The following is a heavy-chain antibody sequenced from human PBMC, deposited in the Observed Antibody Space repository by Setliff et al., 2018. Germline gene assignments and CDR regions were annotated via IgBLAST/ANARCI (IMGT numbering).Heavy chain of an antibody. CDR3: ARRGDINGYYYHEDAFDI. V-gene: IGHV4-34*01. Sequence: TLSLTCAVYGGSFSGYYWSWMRQPPGKGLEWIGEINHSGSTNYNPSLKSRVTTSVDTSKNQFSLNLTSVTAADTAVYYCARRGDINGYYYHEDAFDIWGQGTMVTVSS. CDR1: GGSFSGYY. CDR2: INHSGST. D-gene: IGHD3-22*01. J-gene: IGHJ3*02.